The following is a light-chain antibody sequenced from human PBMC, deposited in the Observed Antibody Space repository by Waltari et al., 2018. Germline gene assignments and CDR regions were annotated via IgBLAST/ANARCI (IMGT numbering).Light chain of an antibody. V-gene: IGLV2-14*01. Sequence: QSALTQPASVSGSPGPSITISCTGTSSHVGGYDYVSWYRQHPGKAPKLIIYEVVNRPSGISDRFSASKSGNTASLTISGLQPEDEADYYCSSFTSRNTLVFGIGTKVTVL. CDR3: SSFTSRNTLV. CDR2: EVV. CDR1: SSHVGGYDY. J-gene: IGLJ1*01.